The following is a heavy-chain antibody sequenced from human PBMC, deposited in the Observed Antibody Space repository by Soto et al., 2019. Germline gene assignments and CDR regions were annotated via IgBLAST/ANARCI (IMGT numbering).Heavy chain of an antibody. D-gene: IGHD2-15*01. CDR3: ASLGYCSGGSCYRESFPY. Sequence: QVQLVQSGAEVKKPGASVKVSCKASGYTFTSYGIIWVRQAPGQGREWMGWISAYNGNPHYAQKLQGRDTMTTDTSTSKADMGLRSLRSDETVLYYCASLGYCSGGSCYRESFPYWGQGTLGTLSS. V-gene: IGHV1-18*01. J-gene: IGHJ1*01. CDR1: GYTFTSYG. CDR2: ISAYNGNP.